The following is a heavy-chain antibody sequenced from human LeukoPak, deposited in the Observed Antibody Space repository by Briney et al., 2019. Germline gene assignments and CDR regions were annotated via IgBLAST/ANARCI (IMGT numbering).Heavy chain of an antibody. J-gene: IGHJ4*02. CDR1: GYYFTNYW. CDR2: TYPGEANI. Sequence: GESLKISCKGSGYYFTNYWIAWVRQMPGKGLEWMGYTYPGEANIRYSPSFQGRVTISADRSINAAYLQWNSLRASDTAMYYCARHITTSSTSSHFDSWGQGTLVTVSS. V-gene: IGHV5-51*01. D-gene: IGHD6-6*01. CDR3: ARHITTSSTSSHFDS.